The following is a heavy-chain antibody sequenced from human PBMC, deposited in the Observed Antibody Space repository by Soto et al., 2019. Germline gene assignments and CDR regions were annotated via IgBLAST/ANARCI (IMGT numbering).Heavy chain of an antibody. V-gene: IGHV3-23*01. CDR3: AKDYDSSGYIGWFDP. CDR1: GFTFSSYA. J-gene: IGHJ5*02. Sequence: GGSLRLSCAASGFTFSSYAMSWVRQAPGKGLEWVSAISGSGGSTYYADSVKGRFTISRDNSKNTLYLQMNSLRAEDTAVYYCAKDYDSSGYIGWFDPWGQGTLVTVSS. CDR2: ISGSGGST. D-gene: IGHD3-22*01.